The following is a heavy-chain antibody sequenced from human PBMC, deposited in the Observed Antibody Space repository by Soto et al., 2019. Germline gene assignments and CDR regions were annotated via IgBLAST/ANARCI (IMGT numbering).Heavy chain of an antibody. CDR1: GYSFTSYW. J-gene: IGHJ5*02. D-gene: IGHD2-2*01. Sequence: GEPQKISCTGVGYSFTSYWIGWVRQMPVKGLEWMGIIYPGDSDTRYSPSFQGQVTISADKSITTAYLQWSSLKASDTAMYYCARGYCTTTICDPWFDPWGQGTLVTVSS. CDR2: IYPGDSDT. V-gene: IGHV5-51*01. CDR3: ARGYCTTTICDPWFDP.